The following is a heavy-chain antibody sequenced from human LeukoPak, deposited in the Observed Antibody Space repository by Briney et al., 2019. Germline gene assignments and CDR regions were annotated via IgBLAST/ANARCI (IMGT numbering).Heavy chain of an antibody. CDR1: GASIGNYY. V-gene: IGHV4-59*12. Sequence: SETLSLTCTVSGASIGNYYWSWIRQPPGKGLEWIGNIHYSGSTKYNPSLKSRVTISVDTSKNQFSLKVSSLTAADTAVYYCARLGALHDAFDIWGQATLVTVSS. D-gene: IGHD3-16*01. CDR2: IHYSGST. J-gene: IGHJ3*02. CDR3: ARLGALHDAFDI.